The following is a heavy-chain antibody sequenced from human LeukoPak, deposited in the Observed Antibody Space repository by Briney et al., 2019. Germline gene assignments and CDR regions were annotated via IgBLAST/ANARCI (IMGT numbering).Heavy chain of an antibody. CDR3: ARGSNYGDYRYYYCYGMDV. CDR2: INTNTGNP. CDR1: GYTFTSYA. Sequence: ASVKVSCKASGYTFTSYAMNWVRQAPGQGLEWMGWINTNTGNPTYAQGFTGRFVFSLDTSVSTAYLQISSLKAEDTAVYYCARGSNYGDYRYYYCYGMDVWGQGTTVTVSS. D-gene: IGHD4-17*01. J-gene: IGHJ6*02. V-gene: IGHV7-4-1*02.